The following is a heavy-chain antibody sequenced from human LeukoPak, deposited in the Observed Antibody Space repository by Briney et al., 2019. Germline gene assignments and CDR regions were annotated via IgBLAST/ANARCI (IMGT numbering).Heavy chain of an antibody. V-gene: IGHV1-2*02. J-gene: IGHJ4*02. CDR1: GYTFTGYY. CDR3: ATQNYYYDSSGYYSYFDN. CDR2: INPNSGGT. D-gene: IGHD3-22*01. Sequence: ASVKVSCKASGYTFTGYYMHWVRQAPGQGLEWMGWINPNSGGTNYAQKFQGRVTMTRDTSISTAYMELSRLRSDDTAVYYCATQNYYYDSSGYYSYFDNWGQGTLVTVSS.